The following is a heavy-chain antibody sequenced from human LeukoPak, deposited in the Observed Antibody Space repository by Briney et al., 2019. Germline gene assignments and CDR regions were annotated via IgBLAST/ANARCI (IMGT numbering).Heavy chain of an antibody. D-gene: IGHD1-1*01. CDR2: IYNSGST. CDR1: GGSISGYY. J-gene: IGHJ4*02. CDR3: ARRRSQELDY. V-gene: IGHV4-59*08. Sequence: SETLSLTCTVSGGSISGYYWGWIRQPPGKGLEWIGYIYNSGSTNYNPSLTSRLTISVDTSKNQFSLKLSSVTASDTAIYYCARRRSQELDYWGQGTLVTVSS.